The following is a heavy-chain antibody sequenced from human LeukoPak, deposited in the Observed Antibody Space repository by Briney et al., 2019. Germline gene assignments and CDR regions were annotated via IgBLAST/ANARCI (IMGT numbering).Heavy chain of an antibody. CDR2: INHSGKT. CDR1: GGSFSGYY. J-gene: IGHJ4*02. CDR3: ARSVRYYAGY. D-gene: IGHD3-10*01. Sequence: SETLSLTCAVYGGSFSGYYWNWIRQPLGKGLEWIGEINHSGKTNYSPSLKSRVTISVDTPKNQFSLNLSSVTAADTAVYFCARSVRYYAGYWGQGTLVTVSS. V-gene: IGHV4-34*01.